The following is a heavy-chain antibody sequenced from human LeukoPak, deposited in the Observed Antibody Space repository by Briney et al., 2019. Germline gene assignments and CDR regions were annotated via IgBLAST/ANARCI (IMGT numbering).Heavy chain of an antibody. J-gene: IGHJ5*02. V-gene: IGHV4-61*02. CDR1: GGSISSGSYY. CDR2: IYTSGST. CDR3: ARDRGTTVTTYVWFDP. Sequence: SETLSLTCTVSGGSISSGSYYWSWIRQPAGKGLEWIGRIYTSGSTNYNPSLKSRVTISVDTSKNQFSLKLSSVIAADTAVYYCARDRGTTVTTYVWFDPWGQGTLVTVSS. D-gene: IGHD4-17*01.